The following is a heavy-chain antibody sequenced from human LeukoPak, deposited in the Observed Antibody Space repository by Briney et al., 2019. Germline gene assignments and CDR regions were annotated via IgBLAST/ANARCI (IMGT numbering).Heavy chain of an antibody. V-gene: IGHV3-7*01. CDR1: GFTFSEYW. Sequence: GGSLRLSCAASGFTFSEYWMSWVRQAPGKGLEWVANIKQDSSEKYYVDSVKGRFTISRDNAKNSLYLQMNSLRAEDTAVYYCARAGFTFSDYFGSFFDYWGQGTLVTVSS. CDR3: ARAGFTFSDYFGSFFDY. D-gene: IGHD3-10*01. J-gene: IGHJ4*02. CDR2: IKQDSSEK.